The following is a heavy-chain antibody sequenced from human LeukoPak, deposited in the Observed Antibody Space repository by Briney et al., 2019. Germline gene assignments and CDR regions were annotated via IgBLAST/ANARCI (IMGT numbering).Heavy chain of an antibody. Sequence: SETLSLTCAVYGGSFSGYYWSWIRQPPGKGLEWIREINHSGSTNYNPSLKSRVTISVDTSKNQFSLKLSSVTAADTAVYYCARGYGDYSLYYYYYYYMDVWGKGTTVTVSS. V-gene: IGHV4-34*01. CDR1: GGSFSGYY. CDR2: INHSGST. D-gene: IGHD4-17*01. CDR3: ARGYGDYSLYYYYYYYMDV. J-gene: IGHJ6*03.